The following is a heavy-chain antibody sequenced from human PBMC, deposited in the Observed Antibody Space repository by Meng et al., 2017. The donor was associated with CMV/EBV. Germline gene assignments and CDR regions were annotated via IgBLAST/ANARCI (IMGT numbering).Heavy chain of an antibody. D-gene: IGHD2-2*01. CDR1: GDSISSGDYY. CDR2: IYYSGST. CDR3: ARGYCSSTSCYYYYGMDV. V-gene: IGHV4-30-4*08. J-gene: IGHJ6*02. Sequence: LRLSCTVSGDSISSGDYYWSWIRQPPGKGLEWIGYIYYSGSTYYNPSLKSRVTISVDTSKNQFSLKLSSVTAADTAVYYCARGYCSSTSCYYYYGMDVWGQGTTVTVSS.